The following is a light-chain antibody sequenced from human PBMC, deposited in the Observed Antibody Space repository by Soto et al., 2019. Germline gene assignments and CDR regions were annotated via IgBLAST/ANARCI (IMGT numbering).Light chain of an antibody. CDR3: SSYTTRSTWV. CDR1: SXDVGNYRY. Sequence: QSVLTQPASVSGSPGQSITISCTGTSXDVGNYRYVSWYQQHPGKAPKLMVYEVTNRPSEVSDRFSGSKSGNTASLTISGLQAEDEADYYCSSYTTRSTWVFGGGTKVTVL. CDR2: EVT. V-gene: IGLV2-14*01. J-gene: IGLJ3*02.